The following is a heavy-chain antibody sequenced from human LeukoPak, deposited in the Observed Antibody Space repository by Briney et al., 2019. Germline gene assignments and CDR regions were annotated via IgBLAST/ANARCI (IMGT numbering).Heavy chain of an antibody. CDR1: GYTFTSYD. J-gene: IGHJ4*02. V-gene: IGHV1-8*01. D-gene: IGHD3-16*01. CDR2: MNPNSGNT. CDR3: ARGSGYYDYVWGSYEDY. Sequence: GASVKVSCKASGYTFTSYDINWVRQATGQGLEWMGWMNPNSGNTGYAQKFQGRVTMTRNTSISTAYMELSSLRSEDTAVYYCARGSGYYDYVWGSYEDYWGQGTLVIVSS.